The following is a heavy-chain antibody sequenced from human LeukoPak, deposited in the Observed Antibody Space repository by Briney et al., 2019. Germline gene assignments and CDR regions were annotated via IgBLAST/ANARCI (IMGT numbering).Heavy chain of an antibody. Sequence: PGRSVRLFCAASAFTFRNYGMQWARQAPGKGMDWVADISYDGSNKFYAHSVKGRPTISRDNSKHTLYLQMNSLRAEDTAVYYCAKVRYFGPSAFDTWGQGTMVTASS. J-gene: IGHJ3*02. V-gene: IGHV3-30*18. CDR2: ISYDGSNK. CDR1: AFTFRNYG. CDR3: AKVRYFGPSAFDT. D-gene: IGHD3-9*01.